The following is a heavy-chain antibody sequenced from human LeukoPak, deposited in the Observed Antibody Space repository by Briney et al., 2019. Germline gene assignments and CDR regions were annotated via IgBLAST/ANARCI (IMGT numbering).Heavy chain of an antibody. CDR1: GYTFTTYS. Sequence: GASVKVSCKASGYTFTTYSIHWVRQAPGQGLEWMAWINVGNGNTKYSQKFQGRVTFTTDTSASTAYMGLSSLTSEDTAIYFCARDLIVYGSGSYFDYWGQGTLVTVSS. J-gene: IGHJ4*02. CDR3: ARDLIVYGSGSYFDY. CDR2: INVGNGNT. V-gene: IGHV1-3*01. D-gene: IGHD3-10*01.